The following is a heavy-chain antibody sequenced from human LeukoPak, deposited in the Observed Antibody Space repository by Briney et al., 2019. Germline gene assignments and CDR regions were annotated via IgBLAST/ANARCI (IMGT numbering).Heavy chain of an antibody. D-gene: IGHD3-10*01. J-gene: IGHJ5*02. Sequence: SQTLSLTCTVSGGSISSGSYYWSWIRQPAGKGLEWIGRIYTSGSTNYNPSLKSRVTISVDTSKNQFSLKLSSVTAADTAVYYCARFDYYGSGSYSQTNWFDPWGQGTLVTVSS. CDR3: ARFDYYGSGSYSQTNWFDP. CDR1: GGSISSGSYY. CDR2: IYTSGST. V-gene: IGHV4-61*02.